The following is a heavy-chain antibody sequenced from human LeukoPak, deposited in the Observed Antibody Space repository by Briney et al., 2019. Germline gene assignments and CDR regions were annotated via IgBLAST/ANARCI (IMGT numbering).Heavy chain of an antibody. CDR3: AKMVDIVVVTAVISREDY. CDR2: IRYDGSNK. V-gene: IGHV3-30*02. D-gene: IGHD2-2*02. J-gene: IGHJ4*02. Sequence: PGGSLRLSCVAPGFTFSSYGTHWVRQAPGKGLEWVAFIRYDGSNKYYADSVKGRFTISRDNSKNTLCLQMNRVRDEDTAVYYCAKMVDIVVVTAVISREDYWGQGTLVTVSS. CDR1: GFTFSSYG.